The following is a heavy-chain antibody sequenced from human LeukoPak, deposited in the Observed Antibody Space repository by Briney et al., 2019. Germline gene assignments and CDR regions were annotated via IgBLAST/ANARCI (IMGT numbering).Heavy chain of an antibody. Sequence: ASVKVSCKASGYTFTAYFIHWVRQAPGQGLEWMGWINPNSGATTFAQKFQGRVTMTRDTSISTAYMDLSRLKSDDTAVYYCARIRKSNSWYDAFDTWGQGAMVTVSS. CDR2: INPNSGAT. J-gene: IGHJ3*02. CDR1: GYTFTAYF. CDR3: ARIRKSNSWYDAFDT. D-gene: IGHD6-13*01. V-gene: IGHV1-2*02.